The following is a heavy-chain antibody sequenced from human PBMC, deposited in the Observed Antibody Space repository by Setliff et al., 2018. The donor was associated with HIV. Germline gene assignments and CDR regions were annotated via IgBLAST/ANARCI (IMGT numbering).Heavy chain of an antibody. CDR2: IRLDGSDK. CDR1: GFTFRNYG. D-gene: IGHD4-4*01. V-gene: IGHV3-30*02. CDR3: TRLVQMATITNFDY. Sequence: GGSLRLSCAASGFTFRNYGMHWVRQAPGKGLEWVAFIRLDGSDKFYADSVKGRFTISRDNSKNTAYLQMNSLKTEDTAVYYCTRLVQMATITNFDYWGQGTLVTVSS. J-gene: IGHJ4*02.